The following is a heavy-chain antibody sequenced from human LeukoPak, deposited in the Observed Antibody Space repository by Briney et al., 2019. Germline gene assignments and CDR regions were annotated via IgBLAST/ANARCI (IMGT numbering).Heavy chain of an antibody. D-gene: IGHD5-18*01. CDR2: IYYSGST. CDR3: ARVVRGYSYGRYWYFDL. CDR1: GGSFSGYY. J-gene: IGHJ2*01. Sequence: SETLSLTCAVYGGSFSGYYWSWIRQPRGKGLEWIGCIYYSGSTNYNPSLKSRVTISVDTSKNQFSLKLSSVTAADTAVYYCARVVRGYSYGRYWYFDLWGRGTLVTVSS. V-gene: IGHV4-59*01.